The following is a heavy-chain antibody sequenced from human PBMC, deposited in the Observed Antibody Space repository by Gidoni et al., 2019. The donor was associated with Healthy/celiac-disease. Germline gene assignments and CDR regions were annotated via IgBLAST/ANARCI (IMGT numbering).Heavy chain of an antibody. J-gene: IGHJ5*02. Sequence: QVQLQQWGAGLLKPSATLSLTCAVYGGSFSGYYWSWIRQPPGKGLEWIGEIKHSGSTNYNPSLKSRVTISVDTSKNQFSLKLSSVTAADTAVYYCARAPRDWFDPWGQGTLVTVSS. CDR1: GGSFSGYY. CDR3: ARAPRDWFDP. CDR2: IKHSGST. V-gene: IGHV4-34*01.